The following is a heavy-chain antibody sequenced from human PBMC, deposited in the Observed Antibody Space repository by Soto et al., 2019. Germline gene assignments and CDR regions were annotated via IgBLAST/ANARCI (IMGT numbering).Heavy chain of an antibody. Sequence: PSETLSLTCTVSGGSISSYYWSWIRQPPGKGLEWIGYIYYSGSTNYNPSLKSRVTISVDTSKNQFSLKLSSVTAADTAVYYCARDRGYYSDSSGYYDYWGQGTLVTVSS. CDR3: ARDRGYYSDSSGYYDY. CDR1: GGSISSYY. D-gene: IGHD3-22*01. CDR2: IYYSGST. J-gene: IGHJ4*02. V-gene: IGHV4-59*01.